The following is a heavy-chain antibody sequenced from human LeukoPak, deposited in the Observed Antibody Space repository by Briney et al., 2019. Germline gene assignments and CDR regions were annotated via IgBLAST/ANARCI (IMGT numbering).Heavy chain of an antibody. CDR2: ISSSGSTI. J-gene: IGHJ4*02. V-gene: IGHV3-11*01. Sequence: GGSLRLSCAASGFTFSDYYMSWIRQAPGKGLKWVSYISSSGSTIYYADSVKGRFTISRDNAKNSLYLQMNSLRAEDTAVYYCARDPRALYSSSWYYFDYWGQGTLVTVSS. CDR1: GFTFSDYY. D-gene: IGHD6-13*01. CDR3: ARDPRALYSSSWYYFDY.